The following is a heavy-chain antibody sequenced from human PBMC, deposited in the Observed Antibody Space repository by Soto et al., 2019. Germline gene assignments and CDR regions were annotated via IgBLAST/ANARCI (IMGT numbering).Heavy chain of an antibody. CDR2: IYYSGST. CDR1: GVSISSYY. V-gene: IGHV4-59*01. J-gene: IGHJ4*02. CDR3: ARVNRYSVYEDFYX. Sequence: AETLSLTCTVSGVSISSYYWSWIRQPPGKGLEWILYIYYSGSTNYNPSLKGRVTISVDTSKKQFSLKLSSVTAADTAVYYCARVNRYSVYEDFYXWGQGTLVTVSX. D-gene: IGHD5-12*01.